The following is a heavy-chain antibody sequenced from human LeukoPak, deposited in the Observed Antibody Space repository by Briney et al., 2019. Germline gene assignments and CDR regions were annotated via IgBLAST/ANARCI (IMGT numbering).Heavy chain of an antibody. CDR2: IRSTSSTT. V-gene: IGHV3-48*01. J-gene: IGHJ3*02. CDR3: ARDSRYAFDI. Sequence: PPGGSLRLSCAASGFTFSDYTMNWVRQAPGKGLEWISNIRSTSSTTYYSDSVKGRFTISRDNAENSLFLDMNSLRAEDTAVYYCARDSRYAFDIWGQGTIVTVSS. CDR1: GFTFSDYT.